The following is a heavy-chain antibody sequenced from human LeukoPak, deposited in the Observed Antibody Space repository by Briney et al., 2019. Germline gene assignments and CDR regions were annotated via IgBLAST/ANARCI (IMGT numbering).Heavy chain of an antibody. V-gene: IGHV3-30*18. CDR2: ISYDGSDK. J-gene: IGHJ4*02. CDR1: GFTFSYYG. D-gene: IGHD4-23*01. CDR3: AKDITRYGGNAVDY. Sequence: GRSLRLSCAASGFTFSYYGIHWVRQAPGKGLEWVAVISYDGSDKYYADSVKGRFTISRDNSKNTLYLQMNSLRAEDTAVYYCAKDITRYGGNAVDYRGQGTLVTVSS.